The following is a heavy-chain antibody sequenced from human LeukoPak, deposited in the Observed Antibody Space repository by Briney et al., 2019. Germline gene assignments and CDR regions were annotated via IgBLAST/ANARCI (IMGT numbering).Heavy chain of an antibody. CDR1: GYTFTGYY. D-gene: IGHD5-24*01. CDR2: INPNSGGT. V-gene: IGHV1-2*02. Sequence: ASVKVSCKASGYTFTGYYMHWVRQAPGQGLEWMGWINPNSGGTNYAQKFQGRVTMTRDTSISTAYMEMSRLRSDDTAVYYCARRKEMATIMGLGGNDYWGQGTLVTVSS. J-gene: IGHJ4*02. CDR3: ARRKEMATIMGLGGNDY.